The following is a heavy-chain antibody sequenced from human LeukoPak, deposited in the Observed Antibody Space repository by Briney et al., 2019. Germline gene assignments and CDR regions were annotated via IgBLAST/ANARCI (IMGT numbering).Heavy chain of an antibody. Sequence: SETLSLTCAVYGGSFSGYYWSWIRQPPGKGLEWIGEINQSGGTNYSPSLKSRVTISVDTSKNQFSLKLSSVTAADTAVYYCAKHDGRGGATMGALDSWGQGSLVTVSS. CDR3: AKHDGRGGATMGALDS. J-gene: IGHJ4*02. V-gene: IGHV4-34*01. CDR1: GGSFSGYY. CDR2: INQSGGT. D-gene: IGHD5-12*01.